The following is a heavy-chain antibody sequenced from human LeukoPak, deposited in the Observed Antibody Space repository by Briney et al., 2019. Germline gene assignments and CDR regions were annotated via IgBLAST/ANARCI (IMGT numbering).Heavy chain of an antibody. V-gene: IGHV4-39*01. J-gene: IGHJ6*02. CDR1: GGSISSSSYY. D-gene: IGHD1-20*01. Sequence: SETLSLTCTVSGGSISSSSYYWGWIRQPPGKGLEWIGSIYYSGSTYYNPSLKSRVTISVDTSKNQFSLKLSSVTAADTAVYYWASEVITGPRYYYYYGMDVWGQGTTVTVSS. CDR2: IYYSGST. CDR3: ASEVITGPRYYYYYGMDV.